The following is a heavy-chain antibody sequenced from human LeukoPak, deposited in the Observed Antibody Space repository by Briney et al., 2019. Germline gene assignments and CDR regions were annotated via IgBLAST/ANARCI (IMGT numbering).Heavy chain of an antibody. D-gene: IGHD4-17*01. J-gene: IGHJ5*02. Sequence: GESLKISCTGSGDTFTDYWIGWVRQMPGKGLEWMGIIYPGDSDTRYSPSFQGQVTISADKSISTAYLQWSSLKASDTAMYYCARRFYGDYGEGWFDPWGQGTLVTVSS. CDR3: ARRFYGDYGEGWFDP. CDR1: GDTFTDYW. CDR2: IYPGDSDT. V-gene: IGHV5-51*01.